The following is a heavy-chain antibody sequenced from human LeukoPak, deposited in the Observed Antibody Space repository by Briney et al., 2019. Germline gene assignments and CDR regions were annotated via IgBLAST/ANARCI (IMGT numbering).Heavy chain of an antibody. J-gene: IGHJ4*02. V-gene: IGHV4-61*02. CDR1: GGSISSGSYY. D-gene: IGHD6-19*01. Sequence: NPSQTLSLTCTVSGGSISSGSYYWSWIRQPAGKGLEWIGRIYTRGSTNYNPSLKSRVTISVDTSKNQFSLKLSSVTAADTAVYYCARESAGYSSGWTPGYWGQGTLVTVSS. CDR3: ARESAGYSSGWTPGY. CDR2: IYTRGST.